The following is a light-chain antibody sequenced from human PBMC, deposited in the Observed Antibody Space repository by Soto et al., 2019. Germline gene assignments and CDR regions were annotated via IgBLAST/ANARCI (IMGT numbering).Light chain of an antibody. CDR3: QQYRNSPRT. CDR1: QRVRSY. V-gene: IGKV3-15*01. CDR2: RAS. Sequence: EIVVTQSPATLSLSPGERATLSCRASQRVRSYLAWYQQKPGQAPRRLIYRASHRPTEMPGRFSGRGSGTEFTLTISSLQSEDFAVYYCQQYRNSPRTFGQGTKVDI. J-gene: IGKJ1*01.